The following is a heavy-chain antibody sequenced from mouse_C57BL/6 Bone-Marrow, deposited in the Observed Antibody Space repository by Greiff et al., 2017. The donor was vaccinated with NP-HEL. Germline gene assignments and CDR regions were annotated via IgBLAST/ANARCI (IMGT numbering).Heavy chain of an antibody. Sequence: VKLQQPGAELVMPGASVKLSCKASGYTFTSYWMHWVKQRPGQGLEWIGEIDPSDSYTNYNQKFKGKSTLTVDKSSSTAYMQLSSLTSEDSAVYDCAREDWEGAWFAYWGQGTLVTVSA. CDR1: GYTFTSYW. D-gene: IGHD4-1*01. J-gene: IGHJ3*01. CDR3: AREDWEGAWFAY. V-gene: IGHV1-69*01. CDR2: IDPSDSYT.